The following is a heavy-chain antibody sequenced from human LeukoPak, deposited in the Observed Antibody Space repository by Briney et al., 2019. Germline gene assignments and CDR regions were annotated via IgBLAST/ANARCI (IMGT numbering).Heavy chain of an antibody. V-gene: IGHV3-21*01. CDR3: ARDVDGSGNYGFDW. J-gene: IGHJ4*02. CDR2: ISTSSTYR. D-gene: IGHD3-10*01. CDR1: GFTFSSYS. Sequence: GGSLRLSCAASGFTFSSYSMNWVRQAPGKGLEWVSGISTSSTYRLYADSVKGRFTISRDNAKSSLYLEMNSLRAEDTAVYYCARDVDGSGNYGFDWWGQGILVTVSS.